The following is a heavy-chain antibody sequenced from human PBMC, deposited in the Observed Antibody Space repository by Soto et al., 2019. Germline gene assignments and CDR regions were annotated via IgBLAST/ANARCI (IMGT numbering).Heavy chain of an antibody. Sequence: QVQLVQSGAEVKKPGSSVKVSCKASGGTFSNSVISWVRQAPGQGLEWMGGIIPSFDTPNYTQKLQGRVTITADESTSTAYMELSSLRYEDTAVYYCARAPILVGVTMHEYYFDYWGQGTLVTVSS. D-gene: IGHD3-3*01. CDR1: GGTFSNSV. V-gene: IGHV1-69*01. CDR2: IIPSFDTP. J-gene: IGHJ4*02. CDR3: ARAPILVGVTMHEYYFDY.